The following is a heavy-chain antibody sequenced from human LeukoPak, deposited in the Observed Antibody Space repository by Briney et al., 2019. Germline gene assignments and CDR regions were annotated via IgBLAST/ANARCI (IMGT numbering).Heavy chain of an antibody. CDR3: ASGGRWLQAYDY. CDR2: IYHSGST. Sequence: SQTLSLTCSVSGGSISSDVYYWSWIRQPPGKGLEWIGYIYHSGSTYYNPSLKSRVTISVDRSKNQFSLKLSSVTAADTAVYYCASGGRWLQAYDYWGQGTLVTVSS. CDR1: GGSISSDVYY. J-gene: IGHJ4*02. V-gene: IGHV4-30-2*01. D-gene: IGHD5-24*01.